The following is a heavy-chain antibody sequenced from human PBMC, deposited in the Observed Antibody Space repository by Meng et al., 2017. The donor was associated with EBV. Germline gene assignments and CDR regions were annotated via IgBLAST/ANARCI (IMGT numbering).Heavy chain of an antibody. CDR2: ISAYNGNT. V-gene: IGHV1-18*01. Sequence: HVQLEQSAAQVKKLGASVNCSCKASGYTFNSYGISWVRQAPGQGLEWMGWISAYNGNTNYAQKLQGRVTMTTDTSTSTAYMELRSLRSDDTAVYYCARGLDYFDYWGQGTLVTVSS. J-gene: IGHJ4*02. CDR1: GYTFNSYG. CDR3: ARGLDYFDY.